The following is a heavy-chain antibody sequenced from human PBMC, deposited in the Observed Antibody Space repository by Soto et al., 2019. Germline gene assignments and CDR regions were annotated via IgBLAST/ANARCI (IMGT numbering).Heavy chain of an antibody. Sequence: GGSLRLSCAASGFTFSSYWMSWVRQAPGKGLEWVANIKQDGSEKYYVDSVKGRFTISRDNAKNSLYLQMNSLRAEDTAVYYCARDSRTCPNCYYGSGNWFDPWGQGTLVTVSS. V-gene: IGHV3-7*01. D-gene: IGHD3-10*01. CDR3: ARDSRTCPNCYYGSGNWFDP. CDR1: GFTFSSYW. J-gene: IGHJ5*02. CDR2: IKQDGSEK.